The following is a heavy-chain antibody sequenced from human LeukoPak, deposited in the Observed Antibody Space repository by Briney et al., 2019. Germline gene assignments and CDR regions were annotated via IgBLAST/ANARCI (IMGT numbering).Heavy chain of an antibody. CDR3: ARESVFSNFNNWFDP. D-gene: IGHD4-11*01. CDR2: IYYSGST. Sequence: SETLSLTCTVSGGSISSSSYYWGWIRQPPGKGLEWIGSIYYSGSTYYNPSLKSRVTISADTSKNQFSLKLSSVTAADTAVYYCARESVFSNFNNWFDPWGQGTLVTVSS. V-gene: IGHV4-39*07. CDR1: GGSISSSSYY. J-gene: IGHJ5*02.